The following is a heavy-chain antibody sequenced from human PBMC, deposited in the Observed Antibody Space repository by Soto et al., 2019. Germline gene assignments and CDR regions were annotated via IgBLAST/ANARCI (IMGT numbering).Heavy chain of an antibody. CDR3: ARARVSTPRLEDPFDI. J-gene: IGHJ3*02. Sequence: PGESLKISCKGSEYSFTTYWLSLVRQMPEKGLEYMGIIYPGDSDARYSPSFQGQVTISADKSISTAYLQWTSLKAADTAIYYCARARVSTPRLEDPFDIWGQGTMVTVSS. D-gene: IGHD5-12*01. V-gene: IGHV5-51*01. CDR1: EYSFTTYW. CDR2: IYPGDSDA.